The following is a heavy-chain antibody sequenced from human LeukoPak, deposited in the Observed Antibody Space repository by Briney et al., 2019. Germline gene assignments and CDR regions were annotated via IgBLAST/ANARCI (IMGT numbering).Heavy chain of an antibody. CDR1: GFTFSSYA. CDR3: AKDTYYYGSGSHGYYFDY. J-gene: IGHJ4*02. CDR2: ISGSGGST. Sequence: GGSLRLSCAASGFTFSSYAMSWVRQAPGKGLEWVSTISGSGGSTYYADSVKGRFTISRDNSKNTLYLQMSSLRAEDTAVYYCAKDTYYYGSGSHGYYFDYWGQGTLVTVSS. V-gene: IGHV3-23*01. D-gene: IGHD3-10*01.